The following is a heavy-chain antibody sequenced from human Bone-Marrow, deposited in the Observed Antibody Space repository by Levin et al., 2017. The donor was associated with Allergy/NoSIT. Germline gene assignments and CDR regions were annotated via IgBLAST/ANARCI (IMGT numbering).Heavy chain of an antibody. J-gene: IGHJ5*02. CDR1: GGSISSSSYY. D-gene: IGHD2-15*01. Sequence: PSQTLSLTCTVSGGSISSSSYYWGWIRQPPGKGLEWIGSIYYSGSTYYNPSLKSRVTISVDTSKNQFSLKLSSVTAADTAVYYCARGYCSGGSCSNNWFDPWGQGTLVTVSS. V-gene: IGHV4-39*01. CDR3: ARGYCSGGSCSNNWFDP. CDR2: IYYSGST.